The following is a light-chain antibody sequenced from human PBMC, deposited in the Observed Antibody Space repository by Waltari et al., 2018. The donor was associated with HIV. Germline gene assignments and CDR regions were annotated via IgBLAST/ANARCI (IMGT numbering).Light chain of an antibody. CDR2: GAS. CDR3: QQSYSNPLT. CDR1: ESVNSN. J-gene: IGKJ3*01. V-gene: IGKV3D-15*02. Sequence: EIVMIQSPGTLSVSPGERATLSCRASESVNSNLAWYQQKPGQAPRLLIFGASTRATGIAARFSGSGSGTHFTLTISNLQPEDFATYYCQQSYSNPLTFGPGTKVDVK.